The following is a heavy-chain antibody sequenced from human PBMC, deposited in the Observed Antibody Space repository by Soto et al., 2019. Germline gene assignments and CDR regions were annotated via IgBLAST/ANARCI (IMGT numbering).Heavy chain of an antibody. Sequence: SETLSLTCTVSGGSISGGGYYWSWIRQHPGKGLEWIGYIYYSGSTYYNPSLKSRVTISVDTSKNQFSLKLSSVTAADTAVYYCARAPITMIVGKNWFDPWGQGTLVTVSS. D-gene: IGHD3-22*01. CDR1: GGSISGGGYY. J-gene: IGHJ5*02. CDR3: ARAPITMIVGKNWFDP. CDR2: IYYSGST. V-gene: IGHV4-31*03.